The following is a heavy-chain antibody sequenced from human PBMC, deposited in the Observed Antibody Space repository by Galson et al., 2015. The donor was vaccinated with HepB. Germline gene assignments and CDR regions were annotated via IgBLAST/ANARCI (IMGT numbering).Heavy chain of an antibody. J-gene: IGHJ4*02. CDR1: GFTFSTYA. V-gene: IGHV3-48*04. CDR3: ARDREVGATIHDY. D-gene: IGHD1-26*01. Sequence: SLRLSCAASGFTFSTYAMSWVRQAPGKGLEWVSYISESSSTIYYADSVKGRFTISRDNAKNSLYLQMNSLGAEDTAIYYCARDREVGATIHDYWGQGTLVTVSS. CDR2: ISESSSTI.